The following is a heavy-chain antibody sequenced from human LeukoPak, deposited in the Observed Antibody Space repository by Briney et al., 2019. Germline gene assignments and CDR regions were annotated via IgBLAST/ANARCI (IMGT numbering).Heavy chain of an antibody. CDR2: ISWNSGSI. CDR1: GFTFDDYA. CDR3: AKAAEIGHYYYGMDV. Sequence: PGGSLRLSCAASGFTFDDYAMPWVRQAPGKGLEWVSGISWNSGSIGYADSVKGRFTISRDNAKNSLYLQMNSLRAEDTALYYCAKAAEIGHYYYGMDVWGQGTTVTVSS. V-gene: IGHV3-9*01. J-gene: IGHJ6*02.